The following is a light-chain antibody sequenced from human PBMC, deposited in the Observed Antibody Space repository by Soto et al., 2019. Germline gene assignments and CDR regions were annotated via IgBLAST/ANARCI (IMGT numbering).Light chain of an antibody. CDR3: QQYGSSHLT. CDR1: QSVSSSY. Sequence: EIVLTQSPGTLSLSPGERATLSCRASQSVSSSYLAWYQQKPGQAPRLLIYGASSRATGIPDRFSGCGSGTDFTLTISRLEPEDFAVYYCQQYGSSHLTFGGGTKVEIK. J-gene: IGKJ4*01. V-gene: IGKV3-20*01. CDR2: GAS.